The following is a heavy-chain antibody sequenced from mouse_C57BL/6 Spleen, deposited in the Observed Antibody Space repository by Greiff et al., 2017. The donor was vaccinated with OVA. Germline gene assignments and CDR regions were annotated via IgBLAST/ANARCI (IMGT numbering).Heavy chain of an antibody. CDR3: AREGYGSSYEDAMDY. CDR2: ISYDGSN. J-gene: IGHJ4*01. Sequence: ESGPGLVKPSQSLSLTCSVTGYSITSGYYWNWIRQFPGNKLEWMGYISYDGSNNYNPSLKNRISITRDTSKNQFFLKLNSVTTEDTATYYCAREGYGSSYEDAMDYWGQGTSVTVSS. D-gene: IGHD1-1*01. CDR1: GYSITSGYY. V-gene: IGHV3-6*01.